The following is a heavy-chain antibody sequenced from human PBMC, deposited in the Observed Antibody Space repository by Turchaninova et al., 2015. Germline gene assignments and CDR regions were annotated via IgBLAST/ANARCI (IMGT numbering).Heavy chain of an antibody. D-gene: IGHD2-21*01. J-gene: IGHJ3*02. Sequence: QVQLVQSGAEVKKPGASVKVSCKTSGYTFADYGINWVRQDPGKGLEWMGWTSAYHGNKDYAQNLQSRVTMTTDTSANTAYMELRSLRSDDTAVYYCARHNFDIWGQGTVVAVSS. CDR3: ARHNFDI. V-gene: IGHV1-18*01. CDR2: TSAYHGNK. CDR1: GYTFADYG.